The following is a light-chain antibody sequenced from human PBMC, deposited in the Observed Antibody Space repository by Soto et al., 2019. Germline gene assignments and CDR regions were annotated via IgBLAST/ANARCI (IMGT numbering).Light chain of an antibody. V-gene: IGLV2-23*01. CDR2: EGS. CDR1: STDFVSYNR. J-gene: IGLJ1*01. Sequence: QSALTQPPSVSGSPGQSVTISCTGTSTDFVSYNRVSWYQQPPGTAPKLIIYEGSKRPSGVSNRFSGSKSGNTASLTISGLQAEDEADYYCCSYAGSSTNYVFGTGTKLTVL. CDR3: CSYAGSSTNYV.